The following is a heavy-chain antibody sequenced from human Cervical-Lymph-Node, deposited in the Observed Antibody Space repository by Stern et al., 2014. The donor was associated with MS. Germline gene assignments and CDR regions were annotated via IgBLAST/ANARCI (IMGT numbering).Heavy chain of an antibody. Sequence: QVQLVQSGAEVKKPGASVKVSCKASGYTFTNYYMHWVRQAHGQGLEWLGIINPSGGSTSYAPKFQGRVTMTRDTSTGTVYMELSSLRSEDTAVYYCARRGDCSGSSCLLDYWGQGTLVTVSS. CDR1: GYTFTNYY. V-gene: IGHV1-46*03. J-gene: IGHJ4*02. CDR3: ARRGDCSGSSCLLDY. CDR2: INPSGGST. D-gene: IGHD2-15*01.